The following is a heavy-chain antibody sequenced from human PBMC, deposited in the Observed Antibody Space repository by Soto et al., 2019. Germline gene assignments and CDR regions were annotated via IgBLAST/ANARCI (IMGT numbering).Heavy chain of an antibody. V-gene: IGHV1-18*01. CDR3: ERGQPSRGGFDY. CDR1: GYTFTSYG. J-gene: IGHJ4*02. Sequence: QVQLVQSGAEVKKPGASVKVSCKASGYTFTSYGISWVRQAPGQGLEGMGWISAYNGNTNYAQKLQGRDTMTTDTAASRAYMELRSLRSADTAAYYCERGQPSRGGFDYWGQGTLVTVSS. D-gene: IGHD2-2*01. CDR2: ISAYNGNT.